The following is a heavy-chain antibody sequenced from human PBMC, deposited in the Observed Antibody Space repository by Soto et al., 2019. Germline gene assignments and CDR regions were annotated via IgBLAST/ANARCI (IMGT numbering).Heavy chain of an antibody. CDR2: ISGSGGST. Sequence: EVQLLESGGGLVQPGGSLRLSCAASGFTFNNYAMSWVRQAPGKGLEWVSAISGSGGSTHYADSVKGRFTISRDNSKNTLCLQMNRLRAEDTAVYYCAKLASGHYFTNGVCLLDYCDYWGQGAQFTVSS. J-gene: IGHJ4*02. CDR3: AKLASGHYFTNGVCLLDYCDY. D-gene: IGHD2-8*01. V-gene: IGHV3-23*01. CDR1: GFTFNNYA.